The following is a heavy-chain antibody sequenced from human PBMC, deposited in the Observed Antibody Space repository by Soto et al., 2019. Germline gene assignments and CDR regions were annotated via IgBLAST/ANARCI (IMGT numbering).Heavy chain of an antibody. Sequence: GSSVKVSCKASGYTFTRYDINWVRQATGQGLEWMGWMNPNSGNTGYAQKFQGRVTMTRNTSISTAYMELSSLRSEDTAAYYCARASALKKRLRYFDWSTHNFDYWGQGTLVTVSS. CDR1: GYTFTRYD. CDR2: MNPNSGNT. V-gene: IGHV1-8*01. D-gene: IGHD3-9*01. CDR3: ARASALKKRLRYFDWSTHNFDY. J-gene: IGHJ4*02.